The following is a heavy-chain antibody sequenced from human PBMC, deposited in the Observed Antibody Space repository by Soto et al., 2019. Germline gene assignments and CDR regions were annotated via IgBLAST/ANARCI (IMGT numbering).Heavy chain of an antibody. CDR1: GFSFSDYY. V-gene: IGHV3-11*01. CDR2: ISGSGATI. D-gene: IGHD3-10*01. Sequence: QVQLVESGGGLVEPGGSLRLSCAASGFSFSDYYMTWIHQAPGKGLEWVSKISGSGATIYYADSVQGRFTVSRDNAKNSLYLQMNSLRAEDTAVYYCASDPYYYASELWGQGTLVTVSS. CDR3: ASDPYYYASEL. J-gene: IGHJ4*02.